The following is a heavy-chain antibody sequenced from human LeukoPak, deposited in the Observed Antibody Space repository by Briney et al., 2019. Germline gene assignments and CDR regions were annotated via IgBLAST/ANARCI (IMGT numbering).Heavy chain of an antibody. CDR2: ISSSSSYI. D-gene: IGHD1-26*01. V-gene: IGHV3-21*04. CDR3: AKDRGGSPWYDAFDI. Sequence: GGSLRLSCAASGFTFSNYNMNGVRQAPGKGLEWVSSISSSSSYIYYADSVKGRFTISRDNAKNSLYLQMNSLRAEDMALYYCAKDRGGSPWYDAFDIWGQGTMVTVSS. CDR1: GFTFSNYN. J-gene: IGHJ3*02.